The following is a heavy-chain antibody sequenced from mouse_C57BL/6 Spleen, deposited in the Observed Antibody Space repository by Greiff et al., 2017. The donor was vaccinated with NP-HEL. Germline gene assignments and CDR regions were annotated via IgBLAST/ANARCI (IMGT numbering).Heavy chain of an antibody. CDR3: ASSTYSYAMDY. D-gene: IGHD5-1*01. CDR1: GYSITSGYY. J-gene: IGHJ4*01. V-gene: IGHV3-6*01. Sequence: VQLQQSGPGLVKPSPSLSLTCSVTGYSITSGYYWNWIRQFPGNKLEWMGYISYDGSNNYNPSLKNRISITRDTSKNQFFLKLNSVTTEDTATYYCASSTYSYAMDYWGQGTSVTVSS. CDR2: ISYDGSN.